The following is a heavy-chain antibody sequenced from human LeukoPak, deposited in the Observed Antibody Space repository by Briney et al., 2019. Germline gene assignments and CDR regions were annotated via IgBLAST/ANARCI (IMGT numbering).Heavy chain of an antibody. CDR2: INNSGGST. V-gene: IGHV3-23*01. Sequence: GGSLRLSCAASGFTFSTYAVNWVRQAPGKGLEWVSSINNSGGSTYYADSVKGRFTISRDNSKNTLYLQMNSLRVEDTAVYYCAKDPGYTSGSSFFDYWGQGTLVTVSS. J-gene: IGHJ4*02. CDR3: AKDPGYTSGSSFFDY. D-gene: IGHD6-19*01. CDR1: GFTFSTYA.